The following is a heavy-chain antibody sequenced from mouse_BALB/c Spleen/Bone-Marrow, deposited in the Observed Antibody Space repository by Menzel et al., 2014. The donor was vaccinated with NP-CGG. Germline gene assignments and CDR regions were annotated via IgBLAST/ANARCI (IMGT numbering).Heavy chain of an antibody. CDR2: IRNKANGYTT. V-gene: IGHV7-3*02. J-gene: IGHJ4*01. CDR3: ARDDYYAMDY. CDR1: GFTFTGYN. Sequence: EVNVVESGGGSVQPGGSLRLSCATSGFTFTGYNMSWVRQPPGKALEWLGFIRNKANGYTTEYSASVKGRFTISRDNSQSILYLQMNTLRAEDSATYYCARDDYYAMDYWGQGTSVTVSS.